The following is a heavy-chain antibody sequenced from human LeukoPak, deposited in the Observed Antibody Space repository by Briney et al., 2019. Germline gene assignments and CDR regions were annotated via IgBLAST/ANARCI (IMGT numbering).Heavy chain of an antibody. D-gene: IGHD5-24*01. J-gene: IGHJ4*02. V-gene: IGHV4-39*07. CDR1: GGSISSSSYY. Sequence: SETLSLTCTVSGGSISSSSYYWGWIRQPPGKGLEWIGSIYYSGSTYYNPSLKSRVTISVDTSKNQFSLKLSSVTAADTAVYYCARVVGYNYIFFDYWGQGTLVTVSS. CDR3: ARVVGYNYIFFDY. CDR2: IYYSGST.